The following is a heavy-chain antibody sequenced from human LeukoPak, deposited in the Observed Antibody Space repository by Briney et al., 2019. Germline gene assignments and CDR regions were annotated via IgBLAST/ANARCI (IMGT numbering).Heavy chain of an antibody. CDR1: GGSISSSSYY. D-gene: IGHD6-6*01. CDR3: ARLRGSSAYYYYYYMDV. Sequence: SGTLSLTCTVSGGSISSSSYYWGWIRQPPGKGLEWIGCIYYSGSTYYNPSLKSRDTISVDTSKNQFSLKLSSVTAADTAVYYCARLRGSSAYYYYYYMDVWGKGTTVAVSS. J-gene: IGHJ6*03. V-gene: IGHV4-39*01. CDR2: IYYSGST.